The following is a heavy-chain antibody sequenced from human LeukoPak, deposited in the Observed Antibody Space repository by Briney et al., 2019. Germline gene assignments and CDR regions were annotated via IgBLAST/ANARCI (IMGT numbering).Heavy chain of an antibody. J-gene: IGHJ1*01. D-gene: IGHD4-17*01. Sequence: GGSLRLSCAASGFTFSSYAMHWVRQAPGKGLERVAVISYDGSNKYYADSVKGRFTISRDNSKNTLYLQMNSLRAEDTAVYYCARDPTDYGDYVLSWGQGTLVTVSS. CDR2: ISYDGSNK. V-gene: IGHV3-30*04. CDR3: ARDPTDYGDYVLS. CDR1: GFTFSSYA.